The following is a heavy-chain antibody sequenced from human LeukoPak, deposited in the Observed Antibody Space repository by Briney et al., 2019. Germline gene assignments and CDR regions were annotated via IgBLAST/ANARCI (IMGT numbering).Heavy chain of an antibody. Sequence: GGSLRLSCAASGFTLANHGVHWVRQAPGKGLEWVAIIYSDGVNKYCADSMKGRFTISRDTSKNTLFLEMESLRTEDTAVYYCARHRGSVFKGYMDVWGKGTTVTVSS. D-gene: IGHD2-8*01. V-gene: IGHV3-33*01. J-gene: IGHJ6*03. CDR3: ARHRGSVFKGYMDV. CDR2: IYSDGVNK. CDR1: GFTLANHG.